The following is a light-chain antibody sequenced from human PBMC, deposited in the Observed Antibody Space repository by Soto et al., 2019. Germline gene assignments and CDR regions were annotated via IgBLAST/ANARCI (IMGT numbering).Light chain of an antibody. CDR2: DVS. J-gene: IGLJ1*01. CDR3: ISYTVSRSYV. Sequence: QSALTQPASVSGSPGQSITISCTGTSSDVGYSNYVSWYQQLPGKAPKLMIYDVSDRPSGVSNRFSGSKSGSTASLTISGLQAEDEADYYCISYTVSRSYVFGTGTKVTVL. CDR1: SSDVGYSNY. V-gene: IGLV2-14*01.